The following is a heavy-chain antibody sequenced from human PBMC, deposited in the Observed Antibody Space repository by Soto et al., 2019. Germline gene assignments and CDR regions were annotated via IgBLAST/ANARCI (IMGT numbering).Heavy chain of an antibody. Sequence: GGSLRLSCAASGFTFSSYAMSWVRQAPGKGLEWVSTISATGSSTYYADSVKDRFTISRDNSKNTLYLQMNGLRVEDTAVYYCAKDRLAGNFDYWGQGTQVTVSS. CDR3: AKDRLAGNFDY. CDR2: ISATGSST. J-gene: IGHJ4*02. CDR1: GFTFSSYA. V-gene: IGHV3-23*01.